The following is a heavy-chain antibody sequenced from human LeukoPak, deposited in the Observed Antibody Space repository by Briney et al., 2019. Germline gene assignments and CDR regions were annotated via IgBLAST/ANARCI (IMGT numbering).Heavy chain of an antibody. Sequence: ASVKVSCKASGYTSTNYYMHWVRQAPGQGLEWMGIINPSGDNTWYAQKFQGRVTMTRDMSTSTAYMELSSLRSEDTAVYYCARDNSVGDTAWWFDPWGQGTLVTVSS. CDR3: ARDNSVGDTAWWFDP. CDR1: GYTSTNYY. CDR2: INPSGDNT. D-gene: IGHD1-26*01. J-gene: IGHJ5*02. V-gene: IGHV1-46*01.